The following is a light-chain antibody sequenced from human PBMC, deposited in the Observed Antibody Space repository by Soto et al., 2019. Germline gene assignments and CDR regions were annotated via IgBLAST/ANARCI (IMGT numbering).Light chain of an antibody. J-gene: IGLJ1*01. CDR2: EGS. V-gene: IGLV2-23*01. CDR1: SSDVGSYNL. CDR3: CSYAGSSTDV. Sequence: QSALTQPASVSGSPGQSITISCTGTSSDVGSYNLVSWYQQHPGKAPKLMIYEGSKRPSGVSNRLSGSKSVNTASLTISGIQDEDEAAYYCCSYAGSSTDVFGTGTKLNVL.